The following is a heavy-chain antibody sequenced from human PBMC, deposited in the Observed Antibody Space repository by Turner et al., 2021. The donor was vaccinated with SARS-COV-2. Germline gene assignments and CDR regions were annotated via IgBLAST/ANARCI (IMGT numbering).Heavy chain of an antibody. V-gene: IGHV4-34*01. CDR2: IKHSGST. Sequence: QVQLQQWGAGLFKPSESLSLTCAVYGGSFSVYYWSWIRQPPGKGLEWIGEIKHSGSTNYNPSLKSRVTISVDTSKNQFSLKLSSVTAADTAVYYCARLGLGDSQFDYWGQGTLVTVSS. CDR1: GGSFSVYY. J-gene: IGHJ4*02. D-gene: IGHD5-18*01. CDR3: ARLGLGDSQFDY.